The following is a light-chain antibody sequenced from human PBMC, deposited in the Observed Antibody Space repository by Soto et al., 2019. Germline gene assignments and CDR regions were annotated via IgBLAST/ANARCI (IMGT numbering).Light chain of an antibody. CDR2: DVS. CDR1: NSDVGGYNF. J-gene: IGLJ2*01. V-gene: IGLV2-14*01. Sequence: QSALTQPASVSGSPGQSITISCTGTNSDVGGYNFVSWYQQHPGKAPKLMIYDVSNRPSGLSNRFSGSKSCNTASLTTSGLQAEDEDYYYCSSYTSSNTYVVFCGGTKVTVL. CDR3: SSYTSSNTYVV.